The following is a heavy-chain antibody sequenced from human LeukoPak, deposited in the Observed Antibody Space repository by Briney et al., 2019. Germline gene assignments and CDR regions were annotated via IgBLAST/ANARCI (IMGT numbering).Heavy chain of an antibody. D-gene: IGHD5-18*01. Sequence: GGSLRLSCAASGFTFSNYNMNWVRQAPGKAMEWVSSITRSGTYIFYADSVKGRFTISRDNAKNSLYLQMSSLRAEDTAVYYCAKANQNYVDTAMAHFDYWGQGTLVTVSS. CDR3: AKANQNYVDTAMAHFDY. V-gene: IGHV3-21*01. CDR1: GFTFSNYN. CDR2: ITRSGTYI. J-gene: IGHJ4*02.